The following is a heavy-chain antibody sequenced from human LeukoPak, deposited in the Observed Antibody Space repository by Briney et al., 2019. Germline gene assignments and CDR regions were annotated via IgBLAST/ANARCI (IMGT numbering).Heavy chain of an antibody. CDR3: ARSPYYYDSSGYYYYYGMDV. J-gene: IGHJ6*02. Sequence: SETLSLTCAVSGGSISSGGYSWSWIRQPPGKGLEWIGYIYHSGSTYYNPSLKSRVTISVDRSKNQFSLKLSSVTAADTAVYYCARSPYYYDSSGYYYYYGMDVWGQGTTVTVSS. D-gene: IGHD3-22*01. V-gene: IGHV4-30-2*01. CDR2: IYHSGST. CDR1: GGSISSGGYS.